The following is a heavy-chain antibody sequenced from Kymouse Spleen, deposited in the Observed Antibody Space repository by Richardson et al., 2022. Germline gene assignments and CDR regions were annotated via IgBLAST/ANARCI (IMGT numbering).Heavy chain of an antibody. Sequence: EVQLVESGGGLVQPGGSLKLSCAASGFTFSGSAMHWVRQASGKGLEWVGRIRSKANSYATAYAASVKGRFTISRDDSKNTAYLQMNSLKTEDTAVYYCTSGYDRNYYYYGMDVWGQGTTVTVSS. CDR1: GFTFSGSA. J-gene: IGHJ6*02. V-gene: IGHV3-73*02. CDR3: TSGYDRNYYYYGMDV. D-gene: IGHD5-12*01. CDR2: IRSKANSYAT.